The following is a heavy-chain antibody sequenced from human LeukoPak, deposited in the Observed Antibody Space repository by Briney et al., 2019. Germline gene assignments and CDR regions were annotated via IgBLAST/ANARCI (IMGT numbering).Heavy chain of an antibody. J-gene: IGHJ4*02. CDR1: GFTFNSFA. D-gene: IGHD3-16*02. CDR3: AKSLGVGGYTRYKGFDQ. CDR2: ISGSDGTS. V-gene: IGHV3-23*01. Sequence: GGSLRLSCAASGFTFNSFAMNWVRQAPGKGLEWVSSISGSDGTSHYADFVKGRFTISRDNSKNTLYLQMNSLRAEDAAAYYCAKSLGVGGYTRYKGFDQWGQGTLVVVSS.